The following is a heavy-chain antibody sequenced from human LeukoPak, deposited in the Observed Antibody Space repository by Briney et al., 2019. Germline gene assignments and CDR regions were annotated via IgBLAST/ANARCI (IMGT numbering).Heavy chain of an antibody. J-gene: IGHJ6*03. CDR3: ARAGSTDLYCYYMDV. CDR1: GGTFSSYA. V-gene: IGHV1-69*04. Sequence: SVKVSCKASGGTFSSYAISWVRQAPGQGLEWMGRIIPILGIANYAQKFQGRVTITADKSTSTAYMELSSLRSDDTAVYYCARAGSTDLYCYYMDVWGKGTTVTVSS. D-gene: IGHD2-2*01. CDR2: IIPILGIA.